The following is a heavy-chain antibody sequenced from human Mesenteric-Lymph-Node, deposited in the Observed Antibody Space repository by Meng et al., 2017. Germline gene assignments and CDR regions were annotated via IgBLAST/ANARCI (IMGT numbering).Heavy chain of an antibody. CDR1: GFTFSSYA. D-gene: IGHD4-17*01. V-gene: IGHV3-30-3*01. CDR3: ASESGDNIKTFDY. CDR2: IWYDESNE. J-gene: IGHJ4*02. Sequence: LTGAASGFTFSSYAMHWVRQAPGKGPEWVAFIWYDESNEGHAGSVKGRFTISRDNSKNTLYLQMNSLRPEDTALYYCASESGDNIKTFDYWGQGTLVTVSS.